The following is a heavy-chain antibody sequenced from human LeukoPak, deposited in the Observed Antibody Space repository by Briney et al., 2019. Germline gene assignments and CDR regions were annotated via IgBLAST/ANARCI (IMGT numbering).Heavy chain of an antibody. CDR2: ISGSGGST. CDR3: AKESSGSSWFDY. D-gene: IGHD6-13*01. J-gene: IGHJ4*02. Sequence: PGGSLRLSCAASGFTFSSYAMSWVRQAPGKGLEWVSTISGSGGSTYYADSVKGRFTISRDNSKSTLYLQMNSLRAEDTAVYYCAKESSGSSWFDYWGQGTLVTVSS. CDR1: GFTFSSYA. V-gene: IGHV3-23*01.